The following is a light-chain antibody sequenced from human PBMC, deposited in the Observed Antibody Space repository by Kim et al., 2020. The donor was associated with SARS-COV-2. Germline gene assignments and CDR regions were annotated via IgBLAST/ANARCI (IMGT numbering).Light chain of an antibody. Sequence: EMAVTQSPATLSVSPGERATLSCRASQSVGTNLAWYQQRPGQAPRLLIYSASIRAIGIPARFSGSGSGTDFTLTISSLQSEDLAVYYCQQYDDWPPWRFGQGTKVDIK. CDR2: SAS. J-gene: IGKJ1*01. V-gene: IGKV3-15*01. CDR1: QSVGTN. CDR3: QQYDDWPPWR.